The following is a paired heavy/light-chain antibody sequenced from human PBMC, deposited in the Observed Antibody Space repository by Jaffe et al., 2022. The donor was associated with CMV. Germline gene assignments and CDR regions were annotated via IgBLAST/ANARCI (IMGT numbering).Heavy chain of an antibody. CDR2: ISSGSSNI. D-gene: IGHD1-1*01. CDR3: ARAQGYNSVFPPRYRYYMDV. CDR1: AFTFSRFS. V-gene: IGHV3-21*02. Sequence: EAQLVESGGGLVKPGGSLRLSCAASAFTFSRFSMHWVRQAPGKGLEWVSSISSGSSNIYYADSVEGRFTISRDNVQNTLYLQMNSLRAEDTAVYYCARAQGYNSVFPPRYRYYMDVWGKGAAVSVSS. J-gene: IGHJ6*03.
Light chain of an antibody. Sequence: DIQMTQSPSSLSASIGDRVTITCRASQTINNYLNWYQQKPGRAPKLLIYAASNLQSGVPSRFSGSGSGTDFTLTISSLRPEDFATYYCQQSYSTLWTFGQGTKVEVK. CDR3: QQSYSTLWT. V-gene: IGKV1-39*01. CDR2: AAS. CDR1: QTINNY. J-gene: IGKJ1*01.